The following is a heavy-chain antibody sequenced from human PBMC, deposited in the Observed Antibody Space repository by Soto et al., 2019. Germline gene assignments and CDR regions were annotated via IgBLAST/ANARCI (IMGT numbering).Heavy chain of an antibody. J-gene: IGHJ6*02. CDR1: GFTFSSYE. V-gene: IGHV3-48*03. CDR3: ARDRIVVVVASYYYYYGMDV. CDR2: ISSSGSTI. D-gene: IGHD2-15*01. Sequence: GGSLRLSCAASGFTFSSYEMNWVRHAPGKGLEWVSYISSSGSTIYYADSVKGRFTISRDNAKNSLYLQMNSLRAEDTAVYYCARDRIVVVVASYYYYYGMDVWGQGTTVTVSS.